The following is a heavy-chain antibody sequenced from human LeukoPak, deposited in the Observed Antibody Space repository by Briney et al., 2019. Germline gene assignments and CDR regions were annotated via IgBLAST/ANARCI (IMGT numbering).Heavy chain of an antibody. V-gene: IGHV1-2*02. CDR2: INPNSGGT. D-gene: IGHD3-9*01. CDR3: ARGHYDILTGYPTEYYYYGMDV. J-gene: IGHJ6*02. CDR1: GYTFTGYY. Sequence: ASVKVSCKASGYTFTGYYMRWVRQAPGQGLEWMGWINPNSGGTNYAQKFQGRVTMTRDTSISTAYMELSRLRSDDTAVYYCARGHYDILTGYPTEYYYYGMDVWGQGTTVTVSS.